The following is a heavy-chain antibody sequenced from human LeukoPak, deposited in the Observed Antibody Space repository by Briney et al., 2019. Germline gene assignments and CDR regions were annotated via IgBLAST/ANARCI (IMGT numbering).Heavy chain of an antibody. CDR1: GGSISSYY. CDR3: ATILYINGWYYFDY. D-gene: IGHD6-19*01. CDR2: VHYSGST. V-gene: IGHV4-59*08. J-gene: IGHJ4*02. Sequence: SETLSLTCTVSGGSISSYYWSWIRQPPGKGLEWIGYVHYSGSTNYNPSLKSRVTISVDTSKNQFSLKLSSVTAADTAVYYCATILYINGWYYFDYWGQGTLVTVSS.